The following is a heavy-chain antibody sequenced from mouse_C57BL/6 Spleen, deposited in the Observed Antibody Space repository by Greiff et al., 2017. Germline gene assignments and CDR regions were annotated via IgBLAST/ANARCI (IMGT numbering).Heavy chain of an antibody. CDR2: INPSRGYT. CDR1: GYTFTSYT. Sequence: QVQLQQSGAELARPGASVKMSCKASGYTFTSYTMHWVKQRPGQGLEWIGYINPSRGYTKSNQKFKDKATLTADKSSSTAYMQLSSLTSEDSAVYYCARWDHITTVVATADYWGQGTTLTVSA. V-gene: IGHV1-4*01. J-gene: IGHJ2*01. CDR3: ARWDHITTVVATADY. D-gene: IGHD1-1*01.